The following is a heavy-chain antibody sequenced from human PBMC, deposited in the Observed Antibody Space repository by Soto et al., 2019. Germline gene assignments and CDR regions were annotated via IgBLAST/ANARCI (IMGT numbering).Heavy chain of an antibody. D-gene: IGHD2-2*01. V-gene: IGHV3-21*01. J-gene: IGHJ4*02. CDR2: ISSSSSYI. CDR1: GFTFGSYS. CDR3: ARDGVIEVLPAATYYFDY. Sequence: GGSLRLSCAASGFTFGSYSMNWVRQAPGKGLEWVSSISSSSSYIYYADSVKGRFTISRDNAKNSLYLQMNSLRAEDTAVYYCARDGVIEVLPAATYYFDYWGGEPLVTVSS.